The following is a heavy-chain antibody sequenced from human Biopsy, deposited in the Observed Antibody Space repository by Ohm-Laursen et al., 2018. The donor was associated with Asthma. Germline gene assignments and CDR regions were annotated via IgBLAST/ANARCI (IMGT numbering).Heavy chain of an antibody. Sequence: SVKVSCKAPGGTFSNFAISWVRQAPGQGLEWLGGIMTAFGTTNYAEKFQGRVTITADKSTSTTYMELSRLRSEDTAVYYCARSYDTDSYPVLVLDYWGQGTLVTVSS. CDR2: IMTAFGTT. V-gene: IGHV1-69*06. CDR1: GGTFSNFA. CDR3: ARSYDTDSYPVLVLDY. D-gene: IGHD3-22*01. J-gene: IGHJ4*02.